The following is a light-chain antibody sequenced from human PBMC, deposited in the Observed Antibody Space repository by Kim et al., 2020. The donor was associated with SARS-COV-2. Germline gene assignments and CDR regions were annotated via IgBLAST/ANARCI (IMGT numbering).Light chain of an antibody. Sequence: LSAGERAILTRRASQIVPSSHIAWYQQKAGQPPRLLIYGASSRPTGIPDRFSGSGSGTDFTLTISRLEPEDFAVYYCQQYGSSPYTFGQGTNLEI. CDR3: QQYGSSPYT. CDR1: QIVPSSH. J-gene: IGKJ2*01. CDR2: GAS. V-gene: IGKV3-20*01.